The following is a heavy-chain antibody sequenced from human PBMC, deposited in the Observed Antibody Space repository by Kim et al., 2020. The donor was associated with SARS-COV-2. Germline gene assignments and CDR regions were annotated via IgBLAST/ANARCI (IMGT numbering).Heavy chain of an antibody. CDR2: MKPNTGHT. D-gene: IGHD3-10*01. J-gene: IGHJ6*03. Sequence: ASVKVSCKASGYTFGNSDINWVRQAPGQGLEWMGWMKPNTGHTTYARKFQGRISLTRDISMTTAYMELTSLRSDDTAVYYCARAREGVREFTFAFSYYLDVWGTGTTVTVSS. V-gene: IGHV1-8*01. CDR1: GYTFGNSD. CDR3: ARAREGVREFTFAFSYYLDV.